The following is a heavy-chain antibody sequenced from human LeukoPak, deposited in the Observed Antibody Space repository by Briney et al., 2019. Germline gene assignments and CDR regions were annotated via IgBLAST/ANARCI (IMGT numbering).Heavy chain of an antibody. CDR1: VGSISGTSYY. V-gene: IGHV4-39*01. J-gene: IGHJ4*02. D-gene: IGHD4-17*01. Sequence: SETLSLTCTVSVGSISGTSYYGGWVRQSPGKGLEWIGSIYYSGSVYYNPSLKSRVTKSVDTSKSQFSLSLSSVSAADAAIYYCVRHRYDYGENYFASWGEGILVSVPS. CDR2: IYYSGSV. CDR3: VRHRYDYGENYFAS.